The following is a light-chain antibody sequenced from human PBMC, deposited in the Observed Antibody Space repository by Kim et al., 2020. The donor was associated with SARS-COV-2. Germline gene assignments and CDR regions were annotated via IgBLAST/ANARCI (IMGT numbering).Light chain of an antibody. J-gene: IGKJ4*02. CDR2: ATY. V-gene: IGKV1-6*01. CDR3: LQDYNYPPT. CDR1: QSISSF. Sequence: AAVGDRVTITCRASQSISSFLAWFQQKPGIAPKLLIYATYTLQSGVPSRFSGRGSGTGFTLTISSLQPEDFATYYCLQDYNYPPTFGGGTKVDIK.